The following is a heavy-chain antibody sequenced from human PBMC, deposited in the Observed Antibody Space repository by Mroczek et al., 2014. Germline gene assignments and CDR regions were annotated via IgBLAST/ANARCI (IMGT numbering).Heavy chain of an antibody. D-gene: IGHD2-15*01. J-gene: IGHJ4*02. CDR1: GFTFDDYA. V-gene: IGHV3-9*01. Sequence: EVQLLQSGGGLVQPGGSLRLSCVASGFTFDDYAMHWVRQVPGKGLEWVSGISWNSGSRIYADSVKGRFTISRDNDKKSLYLQMNSLRAEDTALYYCAKAVVAATLFDYWGQGALVTVSS. CDR3: AKAVVAATLFDY. CDR2: ISWNSGSR.